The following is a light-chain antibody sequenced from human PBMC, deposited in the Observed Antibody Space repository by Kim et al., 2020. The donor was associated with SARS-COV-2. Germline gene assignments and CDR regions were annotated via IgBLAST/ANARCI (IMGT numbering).Light chain of an antibody. V-gene: IGKV1-5*01. J-gene: IGKJ4*01. CDR3: QQYNGFPLT. CDR1: QSINSW. CDR2: DAS. Sequence: ASVGDRVTITCRASQSINSWLAWYQQKPGKPPKVLIYDASSLESGVPSRFRGSGSGTEFTLTISSLQPDDFTTYYCQQYNGFPLTFGGGTRVEIK.